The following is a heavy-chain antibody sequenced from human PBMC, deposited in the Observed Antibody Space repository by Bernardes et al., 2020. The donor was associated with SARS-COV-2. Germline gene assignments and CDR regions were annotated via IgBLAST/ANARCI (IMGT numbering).Heavy chain of an antibody. J-gene: IGHJ3*02. V-gene: IGHV4-39*01. Sequence: SETLSLTCSVSGDSIPSSTYHWDWIRQSPGKGLEWIGSIYYSGTTDYNPSLRSRFTISVDTSKNQFSLQLRSVTAADTAVYYCARQQGSGTCFDAFDIWGLGTMVIVSS. CDR2: IYYSGTT. CDR1: GDSIPSSTYH. CDR3: ARQQGSGTCFDAFDI. D-gene: IGHD3-10*01.